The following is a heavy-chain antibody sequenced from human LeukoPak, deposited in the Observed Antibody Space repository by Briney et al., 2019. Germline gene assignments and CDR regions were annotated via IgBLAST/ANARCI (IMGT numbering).Heavy chain of an antibody. Sequence: PGRSLRLSCAASGFTFSSYAMHWVRQAPGKGLEWVAVISYDGSNKYYADSVKGRFTISRDNSKNTLYLQMNSLRAEDTAVYCCARDYVELRYFDWFNWFDPWGQGTLVTVSS. D-gene: IGHD3-9*01. J-gene: IGHJ5*02. CDR2: ISYDGSNK. V-gene: IGHV3-30-3*01. CDR3: ARDYVELRYFDWFNWFDP. CDR1: GFTFSSYA.